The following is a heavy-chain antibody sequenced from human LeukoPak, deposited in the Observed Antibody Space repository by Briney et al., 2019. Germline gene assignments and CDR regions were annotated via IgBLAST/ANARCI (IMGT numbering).Heavy chain of an antibody. Sequence: SETLSLTCTVSGGSISSSSYYWGWIRQPPGKGLEWIGSIYYSGSTYYNPSLKSRVTISVDTSKNQFSLKLSSVTAADTAVYYCARQRRPLPSFLEINWFDPWGQGTLVTVSS. CDR3: ARQRRPLPSFLEINWFDP. CDR2: IYYSGST. J-gene: IGHJ5*02. D-gene: IGHD2/OR15-2a*01. V-gene: IGHV4-39*01. CDR1: GGSISSSSYY.